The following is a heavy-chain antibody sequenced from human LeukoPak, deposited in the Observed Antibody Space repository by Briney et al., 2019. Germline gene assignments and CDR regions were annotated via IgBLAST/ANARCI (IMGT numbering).Heavy chain of an antibody. D-gene: IGHD3-10*01. CDR3: AKDLQYGSGSYPVVGAFDI. CDR1: GFTFGDYA. J-gene: IGHJ3*02. V-gene: IGHV3-49*04. Sequence: PGGSLRLSCTASGFTFGDYAMSWVRQAPGKGLEWVGFIRSKAYGGTTEYAASVKGRFTISRDDSKSIAYLQMNSLRAEDTAVYYCAKDLQYGSGSYPVVGAFDIWGQGTMVTVSS. CDR2: IRSKAYGGTT.